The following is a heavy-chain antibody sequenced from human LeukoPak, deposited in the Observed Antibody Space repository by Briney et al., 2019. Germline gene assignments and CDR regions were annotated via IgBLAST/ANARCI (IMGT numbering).Heavy chain of an antibody. CDR3: ARARLYYYGSGSYLY. CDR2: INPNSGGT. J-gene: IGHJ4*02. D-gene: IGHD3-10*01. CDR1: GYTFTGYY. V-gene: IGHV1-2*02. Sequence: ASVKVSCKASGYTFTGYYMHWVRQAPGQGLEWMGWINPNSGGTNYAQRFQGRVTMTRDTSISTAYMELSRLRSDDTAVYYCARARLYYYGSGSYLYWGQGTLVTVSS.